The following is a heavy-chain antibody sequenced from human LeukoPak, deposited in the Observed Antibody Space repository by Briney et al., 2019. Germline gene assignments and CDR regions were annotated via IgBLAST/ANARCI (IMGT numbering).Heavy chain of an antibody. J-gene: IGHJ4*02. CDR1: GFTFDDSA. Sequence: GGSLRLSCAASGFTFDDSAMHWVRQAPGKGLEWVSSIIWNSGDTAYADSVKGRFSISRDNAKDSLYLQMNSLRAEDTAVYYCAKDRIAVAGGMGDYWGQGTLVTVSS. D-gene: IGHD6-19*01. V-gene: IGHV3-9*01. CDR3: AKDRIAVAGGMGDY. CDR2: IIWNSGDT.